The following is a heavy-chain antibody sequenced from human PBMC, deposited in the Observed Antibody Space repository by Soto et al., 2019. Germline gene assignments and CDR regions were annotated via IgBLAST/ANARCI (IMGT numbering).Heavy chain of an antibody. CDR3: ARDSPYCSGGSCYSDY. Sequence: QVQLVQSGAEVKKPGSSVKVSCKASGGTFSSYAISWVRQAPGQGLEWMGGIIPIFGTANYAQKFQGRVTITADESTSTAYRELSSLRSEDTAVYYCARDSPYCSGGSCYSDYWGQGTLVTVSS. V-gene: IGHV1-69*12. J-gene: IGHJ4*02. CDR2: IIPIFGTA. D-gene: IGHD2-15*01. CDR1: GGTFSSYA.